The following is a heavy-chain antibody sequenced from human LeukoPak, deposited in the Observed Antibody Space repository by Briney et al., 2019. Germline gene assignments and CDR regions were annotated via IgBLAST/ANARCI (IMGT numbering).Heavy chain of an antibody. V-gene: IGHV4-39*07. CDR2: IYYSGST. Sequence: SETLSLTCTVSGGSISSSSYYWGWLRQPPGKGLEWIGSIYYSGSTNYNPSLKSRVTMSVDTSKNQFSLKLSSATAADTAVYFCARGPYSYDSSGAFDIWGQGTMVTVSS. CDR1: GGSISSSSYY. CDR3: ARGPYSYDSSGAFDI. J-gene: IGHJ3*02. D-gene: IGHD3-22*01.